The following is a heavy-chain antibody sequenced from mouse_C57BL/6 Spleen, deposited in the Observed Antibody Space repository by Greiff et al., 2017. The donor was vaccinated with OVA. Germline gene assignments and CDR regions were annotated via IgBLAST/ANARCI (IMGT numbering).Heavy chain of an antibody. J-gene: IGHJ1*03. Sequence: QVHVKQSGTELVKPGASVKLSCKASGYTFTSYWMHWVKQRPGQGLEWIGNINPSNGGTNYNEKFKSKATLTVDKSSSTAYMQLSSLTSEDSAVYYCARTYYDYDVLHWYFDVWGTGTTVTVSS. CDR2: INPSNGGT. D-gene: IGHD2-4*01. CDR3: ARTYYDYDVLHWYFDV. CDR1: GYTFTSYW. V-gene: IGHV1-53*01.